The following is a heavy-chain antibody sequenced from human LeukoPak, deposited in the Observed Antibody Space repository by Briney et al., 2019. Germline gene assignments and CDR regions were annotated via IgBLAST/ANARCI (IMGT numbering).Heavy chain of an antibody. Sequence: ASVKVSCKASGYTFTGYYMHWVRQAPGQGLEWMGWINPNSGGTNYAQKFQGRVTMTRDTSISTAYMELSRLRSDDTAVYYCARDQRRYFDWLEEVDYWGQGTLVTVS. CDR1: GYTFTGYY. J-gene: IGHJ4*02. CDR2: INPNSGGT. V-gene: IGHV1-2*02. CDR3: ARDQRRYFDWLEEVDY. D-gene: IGHD3-9*01.